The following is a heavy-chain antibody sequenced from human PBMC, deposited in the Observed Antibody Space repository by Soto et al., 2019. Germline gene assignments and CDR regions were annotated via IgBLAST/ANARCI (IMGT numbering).Heavy chain of an antibody. J-gene: IGHJ4*02. CDR2: ISGSGGST. CDR3: AKDTTEWLAKYYFDY. V-gene: IGHV3-23*01. CDR1: GFTFSGYA. Sequence: GGSLRLSCAASGFTFSGYAMSWVLQAPWKGLEWVSAISGSGGSTYYADSVKGRFTISRDNSKNTLYLQMNSLRAEDTAVYYCAKDTTEWLAKYYFDYWGQGTLVTVSS. D-gene: IGHD6-19*01.